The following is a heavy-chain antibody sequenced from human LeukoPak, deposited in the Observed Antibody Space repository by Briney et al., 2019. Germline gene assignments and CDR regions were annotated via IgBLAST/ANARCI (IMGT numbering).Heavy chain of an antibody. Sequence: PSETLSLTCAVSGASVRSSTYWSWVRQPPGKGLEWIGEIYHGGNVNFNPSLKCRVIISLDESKDQFYLKLNSVTAADTAIYYCARESESDSGSSGYFFDYWGQGILVTVSS. J-gene: IGHJ4*02. CDR1: GASVRSSTY. D-gene: IGHD3-22*01. CDR3: ARESESDSGSSGYFFDY. V-gene: IGHV4/OR15-8*02. CDR2: IYHGGNV.